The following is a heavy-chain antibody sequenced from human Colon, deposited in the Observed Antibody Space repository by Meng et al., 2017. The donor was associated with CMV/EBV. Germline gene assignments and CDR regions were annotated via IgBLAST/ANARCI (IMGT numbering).Heavy chain of an antibody. J-gene: IGHJ5*02. CDR2: IGANARST. D-gene: IGHD3-10*01. CDR1: GFTFSVHA. CDR3: ARDSQEFTITNWLDP. V-gene: IGHV3-64*02. Sequence: GESLKISCAASGFTFSVHAMHWVRQAPGKGLEYVSAIGANARSTYYADSVRGRFFVSRDNSTNMVTLQMGRLRAEDTAVYYCARDSQEFTITNWLDPWGQGTLVTVSS.